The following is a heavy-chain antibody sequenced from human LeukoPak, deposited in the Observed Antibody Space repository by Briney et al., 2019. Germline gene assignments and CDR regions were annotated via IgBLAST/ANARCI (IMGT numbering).Heavy chain of an antibody. V-gene: IGHV3-30*02. CDR1: GFTFSSYG. D-gene: IGHD3-10*01. J-gene: IGHJ4*02. CDR3: AKHLYHYSGSALFDN. CDR2: IRYDGSNK. Sequence: GGSLRLSCAASGFTFSSYGMHWVRQAPGKGLEWVAFIRYDGSNKYYADSVKGRFTISRDNSKNTLYLQMNSLRAEDTAVYYCAKHLYHYSGSALFDNWGQGTLVTVSS.